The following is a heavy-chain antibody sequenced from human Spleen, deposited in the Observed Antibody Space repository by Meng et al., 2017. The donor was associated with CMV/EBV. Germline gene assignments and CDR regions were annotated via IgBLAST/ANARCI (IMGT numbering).Heavy chain of an antibody. CDR3: ARSYPNDAFDI. J-gene: IGHJ3*02. CDR1: GFTFSSYA. V-gene: IGHV3-30*14. CDR2: ISYDGSNK. Sequence: SCAASGFTFSSYAMHWVRQAPGKGLEWVAVISYDGSNKYYADSVKGQFTISRENAKSSLYLQMNSLRAGDTAVYYCARSYPNDAFDIWGQGTMVTVSS.